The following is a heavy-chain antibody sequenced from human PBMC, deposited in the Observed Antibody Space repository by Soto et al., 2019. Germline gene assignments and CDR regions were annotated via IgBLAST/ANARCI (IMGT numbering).Heavy chain of an antibody. CDR3: ARAQGTLTTLYYCSAMDV. Sequence: QVQLVESGGGVVQPGRSMRLSCAASGCTFRNYCLPWGLQAPCKLLEGVAVIWYDGSNKYYADSVKGRFTISRDNSKNPLYLQMNILIAEETAAYYFARAQGTLTTLYYCSAMDVWRQGTTVTVSS. V-gene: IGHV3-33*01. J-gene: IGHJ6*02. CDR1: GCTFRNYC. CDR2: IWYDGSNK. D-gene: IGHD1-1*01.